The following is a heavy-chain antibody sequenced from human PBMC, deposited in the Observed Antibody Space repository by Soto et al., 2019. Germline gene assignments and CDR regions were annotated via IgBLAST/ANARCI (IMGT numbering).Heavy chain of an antibody. CDR1: GGSLSSSNW. Sequence: QVQLQESGPGLVKPSGTLALTCAVSGGSLSSSNWWSWVRQHPGKGLEWIGEIYHSGSTNYNQSLKSRVTISVDKSKNQFSLKLSSVTAADTAVYSCAVLPGEEIWAFDIWGQGTMVTVSS. CDR3: AVLPGEEIWAFDI. CDR2: IYHSGST. D-gene: IGHD3-10*01. V-gene: IGHV4-4*02. J-gene: IGHJ3*02.